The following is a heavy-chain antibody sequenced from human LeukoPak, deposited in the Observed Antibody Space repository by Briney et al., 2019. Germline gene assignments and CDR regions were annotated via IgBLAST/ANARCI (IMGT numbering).Heavy chain of an antibody. Sequence: NASETLSLTCAVSGVSINSSYWWSWVRQPPGKGLEWIGYVYATGTTNYNPSLKTRATISIDTSKNQLSLTLTSVTAADTAVYYCARDAYGDYASPGYYYYMDVWGKGTTVTISS. CDR3: ARDAYGDYASPGYYYYMDV. J-gene: IGHJ6*03. CDR2: VYATGTT. V-gene: IGHV4-59*01. D-gene: IGHD4-17*01. CDR1: GVSINSSYW.